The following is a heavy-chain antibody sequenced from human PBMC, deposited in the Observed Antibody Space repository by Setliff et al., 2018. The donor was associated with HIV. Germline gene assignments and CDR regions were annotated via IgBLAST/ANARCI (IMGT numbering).Heavy chain of an antibody. Sequence: SETLSLTCTVSGGSISSYYWSWIRQPPGKGLEWIGYIYYGGSTNYNPSLKSRVTISVDTSKNQFSLKLSSVTAADTAVYYCARTTDSSGYYLISSYYYYYYMDVWGKGTTVTVSS. V-gene: IGHV4-59*01. D-gene: IGHD3-22*01. CDR1: GGSISSYY. CDR3: ARTTDSSGYYLISSYYYYYYMDV. CDR2: IYYGGST. J-gene: IGHJ6*03.